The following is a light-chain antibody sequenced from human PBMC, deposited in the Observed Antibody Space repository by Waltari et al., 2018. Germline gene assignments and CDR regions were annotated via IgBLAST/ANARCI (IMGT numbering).Light chain of an antibody. V-gene: IGKV1-39*01. CDR2: TAS. CDR3: QQSYSTPYT. J-gene: IGKJ2*01. CDR1: QSITGY. Sequence: DIQMTQSPSSLSASVGDRVTISCRASQSITGYLNWYQQKTGQAPKLLVYTASSLQSGIPLRFSGSGSGTDFTLTISSLQPEDFATYYCQQSYSTPYTFGQGTKLEIK.